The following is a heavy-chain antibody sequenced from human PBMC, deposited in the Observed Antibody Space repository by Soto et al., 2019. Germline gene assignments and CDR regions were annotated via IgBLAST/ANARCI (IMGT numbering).Heavy chain of an antibody. CDR2: IYYSGST. D-gene: IGHD3-22*01. CDR3: ARGVVITYYYGMDV. J-gene: IGHJ6*02. V-gene: IGHV4-31*03. Sequence: QVQLQESGPGLVKPSQTLSLTCTVSGGSISSGGYYWSWIRQHPGKGLEWIGYIYYSGSTYYNPSLKSRVNISVDTSKTQFSLKLSSVTAADKDVYYCARGVVITYYYGMDVWGQGTTVTVSS. CDR1: GGSISSGGYY.